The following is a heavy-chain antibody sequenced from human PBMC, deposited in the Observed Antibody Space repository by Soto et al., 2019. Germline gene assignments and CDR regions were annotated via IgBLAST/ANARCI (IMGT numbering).Heavy chain of an antibody. V-gene: IGHV1-69*13. D-gene: IGHD3-22*01. J-gene: IGHJ3*02. Sequence: SVKLSCKASGGSFSSSAISWVRQAPGQGLEWMGGIIPIFGTANYAQKFQGRVTITADESTSTAYMELSSLRSEDTVVYYCARDRQAPTYYYDSSGYQDAFDIWGQGTMVTVSS. CDR3: ARDRQAPTYYYDSSGYQDAFDI. CDR1: GGSFSSSA. CDR2: IIPIFGTA.